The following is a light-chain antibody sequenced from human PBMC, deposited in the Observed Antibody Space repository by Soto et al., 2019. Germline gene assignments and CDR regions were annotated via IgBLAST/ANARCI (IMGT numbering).Light chain of an antibody. CDR1: SSNIGAGYD. V-gene: IGLV1-40*01. J-gene: IGLJ3*02. CDR3: QSDDSSLSGSWV. CDR2: GNS. Sequence: QAVLTQPPSVSGAPGQRVTISCTGSSSNIGAGYDVHWYQQLPGTAPKLLIYGNSNRPSGVPDRFSGSKSGTSASLAITGLQAEDEADYSCQSDDSSLSGSWVFGGGTKLTVL.